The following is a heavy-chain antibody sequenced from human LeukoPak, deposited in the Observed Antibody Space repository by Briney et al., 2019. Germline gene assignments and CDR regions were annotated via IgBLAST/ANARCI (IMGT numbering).Heavy chain of an antibody. V-gene: IGHV4-39*01. CDR2: IYYSGST. J-gene: IGHJ2*01. CDR3: ARLLRGYWYFDL. CDR1: GGSISSSSYY. Sequence: SETLSLTCTVSGGSISSSSYYWGWIRQPPGKGLEWIGSIYYSGSTYYNPSLKSRVTISVDTSKNRFSLKLSSVTAADTAVYYCARLLRGYWYFDLWGRGTLVTVSS.